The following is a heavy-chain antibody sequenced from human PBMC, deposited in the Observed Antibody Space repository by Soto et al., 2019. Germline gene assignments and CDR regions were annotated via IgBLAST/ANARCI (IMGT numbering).Heavy chain of an antibody. Sequence: SETLSLTCTVSGGSISSGGYYWSWIRQHPGKCLEWIGYIYYNGNTYYNPPLKSRVSISLDTSKNQFSLNLRSATAADTAVYYCAGGSSKSWFDPWGQGTLVTVSS. CDR1: GGSISSGGYY. V-gene: IGHV4-31*03. CDR3: AGGSSKSWFDP. J-gene: IGHJ5*02. D-gene: IGHD6-6*01. CDR2: IYYNGNT.